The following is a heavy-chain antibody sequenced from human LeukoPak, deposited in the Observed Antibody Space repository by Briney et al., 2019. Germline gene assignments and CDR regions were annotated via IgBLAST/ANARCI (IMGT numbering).Heavy chain of an antibody. V-gene: IGHV3-53*04. CDR3: ARVSFIAARGGMDV. CDR1: GFTVSSNY. CDR2: IYSGGST. J-gene: IGHJ6*02. D-gene: IGHD6-6*01. Sequence: GGSLRLSCAASGFTVSSNYMSWVRQAPGKGLEWVSVIYSGGSTYYADSVKGRFTISRHNSKNTLYLQMNSLRAEDTAVYYCARVSFIAARGGMDVWGQGTTVTVSS.